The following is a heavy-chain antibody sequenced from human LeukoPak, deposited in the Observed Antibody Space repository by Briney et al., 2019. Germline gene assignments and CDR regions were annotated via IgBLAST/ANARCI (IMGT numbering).Heavy chain of an antibody. Sequence: SETLSLTCTDSGGSISSGSYYWSWIRQPAGRGLEWIGRIYTSGSTNYNPSLKSRVTISVDTSKNQFSLKLSSVTAADTAVYYCARTRLYMSSSGFFDYWGRGTLVTVSS. CDR3: ARTRLYMSSSGFFDY. V-gene: IGHV4-61*02. D-gene: IGHD6-6*01. CDR2: IYTSGST. CDR1: GGSISSGSYY. J-gene: IGHJ4*02.